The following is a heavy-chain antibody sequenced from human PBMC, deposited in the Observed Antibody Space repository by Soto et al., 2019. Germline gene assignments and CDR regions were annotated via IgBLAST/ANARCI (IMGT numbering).Heavy chain of an antibody. CDR1: GFTFSSHG. CDR2: ISDSGGST. Sequence: VQLLDSGGGLVQPGGSLRLSCAASGFTFSSHGMSWVRQTPGKGLEWVSVISDSGGSTYYADSVKGRFTISRDNSKNTVYLQMNSLTAGDTAVYFCAKEVGGSGRGTNGYMDVWGKGTTVTVS. V-gene: IGHV3-23*01. D-gene: IGHD3-16*01. CDR3: AKEVGGSGRGTNGYMDV. J-gene: IGHJ6*03.